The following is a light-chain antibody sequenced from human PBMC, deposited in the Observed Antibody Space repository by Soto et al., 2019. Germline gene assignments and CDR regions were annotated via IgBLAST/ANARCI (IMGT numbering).Light chain of an antibody. V-gene: IGKV3-15*01. CDR3: QQYYKWPPKT. CDR2: GAS. CDR1: QSVSTN. Sequence: EIVMTQSPDSLSVSPVGRATLSCMASQSVSTNLAWYQQKPGQAPRLLIHGASTRATGIPARFGGSGSGTEFTLTISSLQSEDSAVYYCQQYYKWPPKTFGQGTKVDIK. J-gene: IGKJ1*01.